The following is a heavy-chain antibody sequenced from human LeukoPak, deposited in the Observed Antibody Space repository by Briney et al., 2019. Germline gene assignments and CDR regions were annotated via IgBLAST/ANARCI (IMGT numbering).Heavy chain of an antibody. J-gene: IGHJ4*02. D-gene: IGHD3-22*01. V-gene: IGHV3-13*05. CDR3: ASPFYYGSGGHPFDY. CDR2: IGTAGDP. Sequence: GGSLRLSCAASGFTFSSYDMHWVRQATGKGLEWVSAIGTAGDPYYPGSVKGRFTISRENAKNSLYLQMISLRAGDTAVYYCASPFYYGSGGHPFDYWGQGTLVTVSS. CDR1: GFTFSSYD.